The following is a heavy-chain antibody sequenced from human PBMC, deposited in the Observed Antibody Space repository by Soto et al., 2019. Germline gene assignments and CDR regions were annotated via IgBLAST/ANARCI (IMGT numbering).Heavy chain of an antibody. CDR1: GYTFTGYY. V-gene: IGHV1-2*04. CDR2: INPNSGGT. Sequence: ASVKVSCKASGYTFTGYYMHWVRQAPGQGLEWMGWINPNSGGTNYAQKFQGWVTMTRDTSISTAYMELSRLRSDDTAVYYCARDKGVGPPVFGSGSYYISGPQVYGMDVWGQGTTVTVSS. J-gene: IGHJ6*02. D-gene: IGHD3-10*01. CDR3: ARDKGVGPPVFGSGSYYISGPQVYGMDV.